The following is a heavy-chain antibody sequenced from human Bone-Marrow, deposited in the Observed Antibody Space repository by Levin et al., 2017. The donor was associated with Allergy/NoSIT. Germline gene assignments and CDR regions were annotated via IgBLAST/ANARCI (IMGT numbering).Heavy chain of an antibody. CDR1: GFTFPDYY. CDR2: ISSSGGSV. D-gene: IGHD2-15*01. Sequence: SCAASGFTFPDYYMSWIRQGPGEGLEWISYISSSGGSVAYADSVKGRFTISRDNVKNMLFLEMNSLRVEDTAVYYCAKVVANPRGFDPWGQGTLVTVSP. J-gene: IGHJ5*02. CDR3: AKVVANPRGFDP. V-gene: IGHV3-11*01.